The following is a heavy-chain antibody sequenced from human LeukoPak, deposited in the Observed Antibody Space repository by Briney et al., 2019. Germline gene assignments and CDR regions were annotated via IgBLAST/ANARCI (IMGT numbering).Heavy chain of an antibody. D-gene: IGHD2-15*01. CDR1: GFTFSSYA. CDR3: AKAGYCSGGSCHLNWFDP. CDR2: ISGSGGST. J-gene: IGHJ5*02. Sequence: AGGSLRLSCAASGFTFSSYAMSWVRQAPGKGLEWVSAISGSGGSTYYADSVKGRFTISRDNSKNTLYLQMNSLRAEDTAVYYCAKAGYCSGGSCHLNWFDPWGQGTLVTVSS. V-gene: IGHV3-23*01.